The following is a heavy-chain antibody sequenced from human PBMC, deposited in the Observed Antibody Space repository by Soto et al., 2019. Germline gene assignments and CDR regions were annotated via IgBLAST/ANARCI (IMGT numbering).Heavy chain of an antibody. CDR2: IRSKANSYAT. V-gene: IGHV3-73*01. CDR3: TSYYDSSGHYYGLSAADAFDI. CDR1: GFTFSGSA. J-gene: IGHJ3*02. D-gene: IGHD3-22*01. Sequence: GGSLRLSCAASGFTFSGSAMHWVRQASGKGLEWVGRIRSKANSYATAYAASVKGRFTTSRDDSKNTAYLQMNSLKTEDTAVYYCTSYYDSSGHYYGLSAADAFDIWGQGTMVTVSS.